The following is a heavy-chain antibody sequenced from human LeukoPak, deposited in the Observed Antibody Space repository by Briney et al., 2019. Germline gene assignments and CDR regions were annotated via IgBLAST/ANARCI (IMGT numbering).Heavy chain of an antibody. CDR2: MNPNSGNT. Sequence: GASVKVSCKAFGYTFTSYDINWVRQATGQGLEWMGWMNPNSGNTGYAQKFQGRIIVSRNTSISTAYMELSSLTSEDTAIYYCARIAAAGNRRLNYWGQGTLVTVAS. V-gene: IGHV1-8*01. CDR3: ARIAAAGNRRLNY. CDR1: GYTFTSYD. J-gene: IGHJ4*02. D-gene: IGHD6-13*01.